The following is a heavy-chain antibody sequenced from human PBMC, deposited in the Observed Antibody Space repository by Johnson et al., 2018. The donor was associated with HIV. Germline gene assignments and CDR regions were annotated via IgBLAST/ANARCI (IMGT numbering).Heavy chain of an antibody. V-gene: IGHV3-23*04. CDR3: ARGSWSSGSYGIWYAFDI. CDR1: GFTFSSYA. Sequence: VQLVESGGELVQPGGSLRLSCAASGFTFSSYAMSWVRQTPGKGLEWVSAISGSGGSTYYADSVKGRFTISRDNSKNTLYLQMNSLRGEDTAVYYCARGSWSSGSYGIWYAFDIWGQGTMVTVSS. CDR2: ISGSGGST. J-gene: IGHJ3*02. D-gene: IGHD1-26*01.